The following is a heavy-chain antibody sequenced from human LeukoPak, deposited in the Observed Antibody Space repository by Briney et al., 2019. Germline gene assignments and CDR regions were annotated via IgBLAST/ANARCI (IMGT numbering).Heavy chain of an antibody. J-gene: IGHJ3*02. V-gene: IGHV3-20*04. CDR2: INWTGGST. D-gene: IGHD2-21*01. Sequence: PGGSLRLSCAASGFTFDDYAMSWVRHAPGKGLEWVSGINWTGGSTGYVDSVKGRFTISRDNAKNSLYLQMNSLRGEDTALYYCARDAHFGGVFDIWGQGTMVTVSS. CDR1: GFTFDDYA. CDR3: ARDAHFGGVFDI.